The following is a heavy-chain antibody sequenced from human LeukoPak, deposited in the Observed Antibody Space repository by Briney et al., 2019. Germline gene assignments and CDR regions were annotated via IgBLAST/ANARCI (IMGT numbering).Heavy chain of an antibody. CDR2: ISHSGST. Sequence: SQTLSLTCGVSGASINSGGYSWSWIRQPPGKGLEWTGHISHSGSTYYNPSLKSRVTISVDRSKNQFSLKLTSVTAADTAVYYCARQGYCSGTSCYAGGDWFDPWGQGTLVTVSS. CDR3: ARQGYCSGTSCYAGGDWFDP. J-gene: IGHJ5*02. V-gene: IGHV4-30-2*01. D-gene: IGHD2-2*01. CDR1: GASINSGGYS.